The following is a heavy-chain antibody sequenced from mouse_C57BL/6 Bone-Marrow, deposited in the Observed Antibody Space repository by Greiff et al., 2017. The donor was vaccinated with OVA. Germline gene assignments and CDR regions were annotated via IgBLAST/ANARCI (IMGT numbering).Heavy chain of an antibody. J-gene: IGHJ3*01. CDR2: IHPNSGST. CDR1: GYTFTSYW. Sequence: VQLQQPGAELVKPGASVKLSCKASGYTFTSYWMHWVKQRPGQGLEWIGMIHPNSGSTNHNEKFKSKATLTVDKSSSTAYMQLSSLTSEDSAVYYCARENYYGSSYWFAYWGQGTLVTVSA. V-gene: IGHV1-64*01. CDR3: ARENYYGSSYWFAY. D-gene: IGHD1-1*01.